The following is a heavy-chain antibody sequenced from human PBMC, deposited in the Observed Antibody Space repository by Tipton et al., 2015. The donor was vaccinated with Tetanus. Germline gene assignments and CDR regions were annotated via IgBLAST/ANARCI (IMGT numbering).Heavy chain of an antibody. CDR2: IRSKAYGGTT. D-gene: IGHD1-26*01. Sequence: RSLRLSCTASGFTFGDYAMSWFRQAPGKGLEWVGFIRSKAYGGTTEYAASVKGRFTISRDDSKSIAYPQMNSLKTEDTAVYYCTRDRVGASVDGMDVWGKGTTVTVSS. J-gene: IGHJ6*04. V-gene: IGHV3-49*03. CDR3: TRDRVGASVDGMDV. CDR1: GFTFGDYA.